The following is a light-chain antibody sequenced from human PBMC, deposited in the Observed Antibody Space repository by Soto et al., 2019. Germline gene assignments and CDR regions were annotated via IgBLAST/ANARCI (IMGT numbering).Light chain of an antibody. CDR1: SSDVGGYNY. CDR2: EVS. J-gene: IGLJ2*01. CDR3: SSYTSSSTLV. Sequence: QSALTQPASVSGSPGQSITISCTGTSSDVGGYNYVSWYQQHPGKAPKLMIYEVSNRPSGVSNRFSCSKSGNTASLTISGLQAEDEDDYYCSSYTSSSTLVFGGGTKRTVL. V-gene: IGLV2-14*01.